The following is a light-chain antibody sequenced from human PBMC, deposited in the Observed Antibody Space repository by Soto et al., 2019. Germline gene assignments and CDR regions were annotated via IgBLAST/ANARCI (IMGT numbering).Light chain of an antibody. CDR2: VAY. CDR3: QQYGTSPRT. Sequence: EIVVTQSPGNLSLSPGERATLSCRATESVSSNYLAWYQQKPGQAPRVLIYVAYIRATGIPDRFSGSGSETAFTLTISRLEPEDLAVYYCQQYGTSPRTFGQGPKVELK. CDR1: ESVSSNY. J-gene: IGKJ1*01. V-gene: IGKV3-20*01.